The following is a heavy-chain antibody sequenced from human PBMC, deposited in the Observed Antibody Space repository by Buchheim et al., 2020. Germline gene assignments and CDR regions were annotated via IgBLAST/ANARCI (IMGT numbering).Heavy chain of an antibody. V-gene: IGHV3-23*01. J-gene: IGHJ6*04. CDR1: GFTFSIYA. CDR2: IITNDDKT. Sequence: EVQLLESGGGLAQPGGSLRLSCSASGFTFSIYAMAWVRQAPGKGLEWVSSIITNDDKTFYADSVKGRFTISRDNSKNTLFLQMDSLRAEDTAVYYCARDRTGGGMDVWGKGTT. D-gene: IGHD1/OR15-1a*01. CDR3: ARDRTGGGMDV.